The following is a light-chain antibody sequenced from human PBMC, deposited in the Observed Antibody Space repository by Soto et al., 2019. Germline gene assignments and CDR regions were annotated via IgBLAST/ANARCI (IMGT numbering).Light chain of an antibody. CDR1: SSDVGGYNF. CDR2: EVI. V-gene: IGLV2-8*01. Sequence: QSALTQPPSASGSPGQSVTISCAGTSSDVGGYNFVSWYQQHPGKVPKLMIYEVIKRPSGVPDRFSGSKSGNTASLTVSGLHAEDAADYYCSSYSGSDNFVVFGGGTKVTVL. CDR3: SSYSGSDNFVV. J-gene: IGLJ2*01.